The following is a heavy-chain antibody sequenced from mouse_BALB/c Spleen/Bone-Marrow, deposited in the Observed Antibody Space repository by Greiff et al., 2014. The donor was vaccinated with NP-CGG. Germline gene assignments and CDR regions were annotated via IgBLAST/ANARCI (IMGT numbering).Heavy chain of an antibody. Sequence: VQRVESGAELVRPGASVKLSCKASGYTFTSYWINWVKQRPGQGLEWIGNIYPSDSYTNYNQKFKDKATLTVDKSSSTAYMQLSSPTSEDSAVYYCTTSFTTATAYWGQGTLVTVSA. J-gene: IGHJ3*01. CDR1: GYTFTSYW. D-gene: IGHD1-2*01. CDR2: IYPSDSYT. V-gene: IGHV1-69*02. CDR3: TTSFTTATAY.